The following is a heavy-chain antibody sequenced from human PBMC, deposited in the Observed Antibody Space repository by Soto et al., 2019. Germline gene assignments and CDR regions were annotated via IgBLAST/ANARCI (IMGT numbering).Heavy chain of an antibody. CDR3: ARATRSGSPPFDH. J-gene: IGHJ4*02. V-gene: IGHV1-46*01. CDR1: GYTFSNYY. Sequence: ASVKVSCKGAGYTFSNYYMHWVRQAPGQGLEWMGIINPSGDRTSYAQEFQGRVTMTRETSTSTLYMELSSLRSEDTAVYYCARATRSGSPPFDHWGQGTLVTVSS. CDR2: INPSGDRT. D-gene: IGHD5-12*01.